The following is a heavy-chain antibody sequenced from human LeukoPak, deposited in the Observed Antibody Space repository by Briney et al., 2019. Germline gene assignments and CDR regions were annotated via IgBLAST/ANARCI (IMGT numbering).Heavy chain of an antibody. CDR2: INSDGSIT. Sequence: GGSLRLSCAASGFTFTTYWMHWVRQAPGKGLVWVSHINSDGSITSYADSVKGRFTISRDNAKNSLYLQMNNLRVEDTAFYYCAKDNRRHYTSGPNPDSLHWGQGALVTVSS. V-gene: IGHV3-74*01. CDR1: GFTFTTYW. CDR3: AKDNRRHYTSGPNPDSLH. D-gene: IGHD6-19*01. J-gene: IGHJ4*02.